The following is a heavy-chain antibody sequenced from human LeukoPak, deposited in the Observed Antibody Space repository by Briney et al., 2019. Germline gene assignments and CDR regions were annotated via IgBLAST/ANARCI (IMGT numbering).Heavy chain of an antibody. CDR1: GFTFSSYW. V-gene: IGHV3-33*08. J-gene: IGHJ4*02. CDR2: IWYDGSNK. CDR3: ARDHYGDLPLFDY. D-gene: IGHD4-17*01. Sequence: GGSLRLSCAASGFTFSSYWMSWVRQAPGKGLEWVAVIWYDGSNKYYADSVKGRFTISRDNSKNTLYLQMNSLRAEDTAVYYCARDHYGDLPLFDYWGQGTLVTVSS.